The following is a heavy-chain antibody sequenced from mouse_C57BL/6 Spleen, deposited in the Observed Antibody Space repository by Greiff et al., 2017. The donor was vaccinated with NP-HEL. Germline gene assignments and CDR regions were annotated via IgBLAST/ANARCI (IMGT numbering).Heavy chain of an antibody. CDR3: ARALLRGYFDY. CDR1: GYTFTSYW. V-gene: IGHV1-69*01. CDR2: IDPSDSYT. J-gene: IGHJ2*01. Sequence: QVQLQQPGAELVMPGASVKLSCKASGYTFTSYWMHWVKQRPGKGLEWIGEIDPSDSYTNYNQKVKGKSTLTVDKSSSTAYMQLSSLTSADSAVYYCARALLRGYFDYWGQGTTLTVSS.